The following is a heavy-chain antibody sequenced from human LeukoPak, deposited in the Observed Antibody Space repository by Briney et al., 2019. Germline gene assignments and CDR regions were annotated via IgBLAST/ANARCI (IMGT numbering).Heavy chain of an antibody. D-gene: IGHD2-2*01. J-gene: IGHJ4*02. V-gene: IGHV3-33*01. CDR1: GFTFSSYG. CDR3: ARGAQYCSSTSCYSSQGYYFDY. CDR2: IWYDGSNK. Sequence: GGSLRLSCAASGFTFSSYGMHWVRQAPGKGLEWVAVIWYDGSNKYYADPVKGRFTISRDNSKNTLYLQMNSLRAEDTAVYYCARGAQYCSSTSCYSSQGYYFDYWGQGTLVTVSS.